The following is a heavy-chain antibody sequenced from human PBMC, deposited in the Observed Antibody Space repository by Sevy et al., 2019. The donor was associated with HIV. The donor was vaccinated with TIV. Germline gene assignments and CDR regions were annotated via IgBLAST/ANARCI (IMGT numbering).Heavy chain of an antibody. V-gene: IGHV3-48*01. CDR2: ISSSSSTI. J-gene: IGHJ6*02. D-gene: IGHD3-10*01. CDR1: GFTFSSNS. Sequence: EGSLRLSCAASGFTFSSNSMNWVHQAPGKGLEWVSYISSSSSTIYYADSVKGRFTISRDNAKNSLYLQMNSLRAEDTAVYYCARDTLWFMDHRRYYGMDVWGQGTTVTVSS. CDR3: ARDTLWFMDHRRYYGMDV.